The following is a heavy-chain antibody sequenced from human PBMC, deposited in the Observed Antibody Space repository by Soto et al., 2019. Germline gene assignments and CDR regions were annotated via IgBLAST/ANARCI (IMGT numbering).Heavy chain of an antibody. CDR1: GYTFTSYD. Sequence: ASVKVSCKXSGYTFTSYDINWVRQATGQGLEWMGWMNPNSGNTGYAQKFQGRVTMTRNTSISTAYMELSSLRSEDTAVYYCARGLGIAARRRAFDIWGQGTMVTVSS. V-gene: IGHV1-8*01. CDR2: MNPNSGNT. D-gene: IGHD6-6*01. CDR3: ARGLGIAARRRAFDI. J-gene: IGHJ3*02.